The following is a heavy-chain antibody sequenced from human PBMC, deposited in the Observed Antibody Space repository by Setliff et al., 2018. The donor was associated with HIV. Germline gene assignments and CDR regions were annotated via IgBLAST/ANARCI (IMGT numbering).Heavy chain of an antibody. J-gene: IGHJ6*03. V-gene: IGHV1-46*01. CDR2: LNPSGST. CDR1: GNTFTKYY. CDR3: ARVPISGYYYYMDV. Sequence: ASVKVSCKASGNTFTKYYMHWVRQASGQGLEWMGILNPSGSTVSAQKFQGRVTMTRDTSTSTAYMELRSLRSDDTAVYYCARVPISGYYYYMDVWGKGTTVTV.